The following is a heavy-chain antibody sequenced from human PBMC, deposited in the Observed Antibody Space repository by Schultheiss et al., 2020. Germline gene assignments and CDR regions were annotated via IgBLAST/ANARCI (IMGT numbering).Heavy chain of an antibody. CDR3: ARDGSVGATTLVDY. Sequence: ASVKVSCKASGYTFTSYGISWVRQAPGQGLEWMGWISTQNGNTYYAQKVQGRVTMTRNTSISTAYMELSSLRSEDTAVYYCARDGSVGATTLVDYWGQGTLVTVSS. CDR1: GYTFTSYG. CDR2: ISTQNGNT. J-gene: IGHJ4*02. V-gene: IGHV1-18*04. D-gene: IGHD1-26*01.